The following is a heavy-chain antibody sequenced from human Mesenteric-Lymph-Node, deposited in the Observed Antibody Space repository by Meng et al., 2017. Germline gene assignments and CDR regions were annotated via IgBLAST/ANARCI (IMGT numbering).Heavy chain of an antibody. V-gene: IGHV3-11*04. CDR1: GFTFSDYY. Sequence: GESLKISCAASGFTFSDYYMSWIRQAPGKGLEWVSYISSSGSTIYYADSVKGRFTISRDNAKNSLYLQMNSLRAEDTAVYYCARLVQTNSGSYTIDYWGQGTLVTVSS. CDR2: ISSSGSTI. CDR3: ARLVQTNSGSYTIDY. J-gene: IGHJ4*02. D-gene: IGHD1-26*01.